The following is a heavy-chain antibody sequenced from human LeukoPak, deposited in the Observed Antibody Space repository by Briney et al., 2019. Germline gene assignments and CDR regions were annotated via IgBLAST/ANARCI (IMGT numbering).Heavy chain of an antibody. V-gene: IGHV3-15*01. CDR3: TTDRGITARPIFDS. D-gene: IGHD6-6*01. CDR2: IKSKPDGGTT. J-gene: IGHJ4*02. CDR1: GLTLSDAY. Sequence: GGSLRLSCAASGLTLSDAYMSWAGQAPGKWLEWVGRIKSKPDGGTTDYAAPVKGRFIISRDDSKNTLYLQMNSLKTEDTAMYYCTTDRGITARPIFDSWGQGTLVTVSS.